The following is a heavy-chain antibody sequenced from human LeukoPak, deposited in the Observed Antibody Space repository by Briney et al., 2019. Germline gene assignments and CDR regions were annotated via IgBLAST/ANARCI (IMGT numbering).Heavy chain of an antibody. J-gene: IGHJ6*02. CDR1: GFTFSRYW. V-gene: IGHV3-74*01. D-gene: IGHD3-16*01. CDR3: ARGGALGPYYYYGMDV. CDR2: INSDGSSR. Sequence: GGSLRLSCAASGFTFSRYWMHWVRQAPGKGLVWVSRINSDGSSRSYADSVRGRFTISGDNAKNTLYLQMNSLRVEDTAVYYCARGGALGPYYYYGMDVWGQGTTVTVSS.